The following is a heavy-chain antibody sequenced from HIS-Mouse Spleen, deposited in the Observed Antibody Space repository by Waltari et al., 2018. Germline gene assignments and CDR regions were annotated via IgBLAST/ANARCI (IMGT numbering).Heavy chain of an antibody. D-gene: IGHD6-13*01. CDR1: GGSIRSRSSS. V-gene: IGHV4-39*07. CDR2: IYYSGST. J-gene: IGHJ2*01. Sequence: QLQLQESGPGLVKPSETLSLTFTVSGGSIRSRSSSWGWIRQPPGKGLEWIGSIYYSGSTYYNPSLKSRVTISVDTSKNQFSLKLSSVTAADTAVYYCAREIPYSSSWYDWYFDLWGRGTLVTVSS. CDR3: AREIPYSSSWYDWYFDL.